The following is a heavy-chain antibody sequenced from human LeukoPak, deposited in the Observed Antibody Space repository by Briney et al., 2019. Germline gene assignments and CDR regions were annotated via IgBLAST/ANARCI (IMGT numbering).Heavy chain of an antibody. CDR3: ARDHDMWASGDWFDP. V-gene: IGHV4-34*01. D-gene: IGHD3-10*01. Sequence: SETLSLTCAVYGGSFSGYYWNCIRQPPGKGLEWIGEINHSGSTNYNPSLKSRVTISVDTSKNQFSLKLSSVTAADTAVYYCARDHDMWASGDWFDPWGQGTLVTVSS. J-gene: IGHJ5*02. CDR2: INHSGST. CDR1: GGSFSGYY.